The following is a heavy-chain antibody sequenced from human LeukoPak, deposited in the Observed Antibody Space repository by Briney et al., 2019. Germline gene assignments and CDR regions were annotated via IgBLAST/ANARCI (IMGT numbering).Heavy chain of an antibody. CDR1: GFTFSSYA. J-gene: IGHJ4*02. Sequence: GGSLRLSCAASGFTFSSYAMTWVRQAPGKGLEWVSGISGSGGSTYYADSVKGRFTISRDSSKNTLNLQMNSLRAEDTAVYYCAKHGDTAMWLDYWGQGTLVTVSS. CDR3: AKHGDTAMWLDY. V-gene: IGHV3-23*01. D-gene: IGHD5-18*01. CDR2: ISGSGGST.